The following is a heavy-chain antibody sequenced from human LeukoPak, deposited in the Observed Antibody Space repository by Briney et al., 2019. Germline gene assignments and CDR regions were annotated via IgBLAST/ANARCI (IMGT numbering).Heavy chain of an antibody. CDR1: GFTFSNYA. V-gene: IGHV3-23*01. CDR2: ISGSGDKT. Sequence: GGSLRLSCAASGFTFSNYAMNWVRQAPGKGLEWVSGISGSGDKTYYADSVKGRFTISRDNSKNTLYLQMNSLTVGDTAFYYCGKCRPDSFIAVSNWGQGTLVTVSS. J-gene: IGHJ4*02. CDR3: GKCRPDSFIAVSN. D-gene: IGHD6-19*01.